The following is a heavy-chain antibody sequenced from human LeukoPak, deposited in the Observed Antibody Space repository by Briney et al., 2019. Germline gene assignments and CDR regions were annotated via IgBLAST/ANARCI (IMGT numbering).Heavy chain of an antibody. Sequence: GGSLRLSCAPSGFTFSSYWMNWVREAPGKELEWVANIKVDGSEKYYVDSVKGRFTISRDNAKNSLYLQMDSLRAEDTAMYYCARDPIYYYGAGSNIVDYWGQGTLVTVSS. D-gene: IGHD3-10*01. V-gene: IGHV3-7*01. CDR2: IKVDGSEK. CDR1: GFTFSSYW. CDR3: ARDPIYYYGAGSNIVDY. J-gene: IGHJ4*02.